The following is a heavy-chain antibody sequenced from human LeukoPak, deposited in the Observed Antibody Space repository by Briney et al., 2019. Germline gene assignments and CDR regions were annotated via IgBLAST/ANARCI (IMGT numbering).Heavy chain of an antibody. CDR3: ARDPRGSGSYYVSASDI. CDR1: GFTFSSYS. V-gene: IGHV3-48*01. J-gene: IGHJ3*02. Sequence: PGGSLRLTCTASGFTFSSYSMNWVRQAPGKGLEWVSYISSSSSTIYYADSVKDRFTVSRDNVQNSLYLQMNSLRAEDTAVYHCARDPRGSGSYYVSASDIWGQGTVVTVSS. D-gene: IGHD3-10*01. CDR2: ISSSSSTI.